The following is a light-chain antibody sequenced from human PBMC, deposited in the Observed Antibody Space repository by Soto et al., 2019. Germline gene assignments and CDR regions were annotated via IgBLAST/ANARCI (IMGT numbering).Light chain of an antibody. CDR2: GAS. CDR3: QQYESSPLT. J-gene: IGKJ4*01. V-gene: IGKV3-20*01. CDR1: QSGSSN. Sequence: EIVLTQSPATLALSPGERATLSCRASQSGSSNVAWYQETPGQAPRLLIYGASTRATGIPARFTGGGSGTDFTLTVTRLEPEDSAVYYCQQYESSPLTFGGGTKVDIK.